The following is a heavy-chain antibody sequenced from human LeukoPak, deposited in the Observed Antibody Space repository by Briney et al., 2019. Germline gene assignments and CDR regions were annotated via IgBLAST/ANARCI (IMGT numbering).Heavy chain of an antibody. CDR3: TTGGHYFGS. CDR2: IKSKTDGGTT. Sequence: PGGSLRLSCAASGFIFSSYSLNWVRQAPGKGLQWVGHIKSKTDGGTTDYAVPARGRFTISRDDSKNTLYLQMYSLKTEDTGIYYCTTGGHYFGSWGQGTLVTVSS. D-gene: IGHD3-10*01. CDR1: GFIFSSYS. V-gene: IGHV3-15*01. J-gene: IGHJ4*02.